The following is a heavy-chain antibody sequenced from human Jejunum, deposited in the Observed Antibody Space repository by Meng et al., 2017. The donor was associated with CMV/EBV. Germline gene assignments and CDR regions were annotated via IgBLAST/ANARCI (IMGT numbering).Heavy chain of an antibody. D-gene: IGHD1/OR15-1a*01. CDR3: TKAFGTTHSSDS. CDR2: IRYDGTSN. CDR1: GFAFSSYG. J-gene: IGHJ4*02. Sequence: CAASGFAFSSYGMNWVRQAPGKGLEWVGFIRYDGTSNYADSVKGRFTISRDNSRDTLYLQMNNLRTDDTAVYYCTKAFGTTHSSDSWGQGTLVTVSS. V-gene: IGHV3-30*02.